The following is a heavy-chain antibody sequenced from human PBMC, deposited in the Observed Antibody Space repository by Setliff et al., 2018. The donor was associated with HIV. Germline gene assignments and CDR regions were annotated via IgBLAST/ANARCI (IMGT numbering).Heavy chain of an antibody. Sequence: QPGGSLRLSCTVSGFTFGDYTMSWVRQAPGKGLEWVANIKQDGSEKYYVDSVKGRFTISRDNAKKSLYLQMNSLRPEDTAVYYCARGSGSYWGQGTLVTVSS. CDR1: GFTFGDYT. D-gene: IGHD1-26*01. CDR2: IKQDGSEK. CDR3: ARGSGSY. J-gene: IGHJ4*02. V-gene: IGHV3-7*01.